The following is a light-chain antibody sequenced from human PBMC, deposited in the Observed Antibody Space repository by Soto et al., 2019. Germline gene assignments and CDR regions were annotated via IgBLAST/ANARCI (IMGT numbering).Light chain of an antibody. CDR2: QDS. V-gene: IGLV3-1*01. CDR1: KLGDKY. J-gene: IGLJ3*02. CDR3: QAWDSSTNWV. Sequence: SYELTQPPSVSVSPGRTASITCSGDKLGDKYACWYQQKPGQSPVLVIYQDSKRPSGIPERFSGSNSGNTATLTISGTQAMDEADYYCQAWDSSTNWVFGGGTKVTVL.